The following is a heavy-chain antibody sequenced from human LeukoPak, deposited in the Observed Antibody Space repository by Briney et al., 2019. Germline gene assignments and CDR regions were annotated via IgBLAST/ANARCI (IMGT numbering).Heavy chain of an antibody. CDR2: IYYSGST. D-gene: IGHD6-13*01. CDR1: GGSISSYY. V-gene: IGHV4-59*01. Sequence: SETLSLTCTVSGGSISSYYWSWIRQPPGKGLEWIGYIYYSGSTNYNPSLKSRVTISVDTSKNQFSLKLSSVTAADTAVYYCAREVAAAGNWFDPWGQGTLVTVSS. J-gene: IGHJ5*02. CDR3: AREVAAAGNWFDP.